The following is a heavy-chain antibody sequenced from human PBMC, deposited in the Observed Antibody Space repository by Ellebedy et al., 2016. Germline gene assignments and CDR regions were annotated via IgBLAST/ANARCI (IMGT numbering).Heavy chain of an antibody. D-gene: IGHD2-8*01. Sequence: GGSLRLXXAVSGFSVTSNDMSWVRQAPGKGLELVSLMYGGGAAYYADSVKGRFTISRDNSKKTLYLQMSGLGVEDTAVYYCVTRHNGAFDLWGQGTMVTVSS. J-gene: IGHJ3*01. CDR2: MYGGGAA. V-gene: IGHV3-53*01. CDR1: GFSVTSND. CDR3: VTRHNGAFDL.